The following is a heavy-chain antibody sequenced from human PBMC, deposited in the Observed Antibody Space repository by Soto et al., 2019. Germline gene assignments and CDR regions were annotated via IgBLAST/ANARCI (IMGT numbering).Heavy chain of an antibody. CDR1: GGTFSSYA. CDR2: IIPIVGTA. V-gene: IGHV1-69*01. CDR3: ARDREYCSSTSCHNWFDP. J-gene: IGHJ5*02. Sequence: QVQLVQSGAEVKKPGSSVKVSCKASGGTFSSYAISWVRQAPGQGLEWMGGIIPIVGTANYAQKFQGRVTITADESTSTAYMELSSLRSEDTGVYYCARDREYCSSTSCHNWFDPWGQGTLVTVSS. D-gene: IGHD2-2*01.